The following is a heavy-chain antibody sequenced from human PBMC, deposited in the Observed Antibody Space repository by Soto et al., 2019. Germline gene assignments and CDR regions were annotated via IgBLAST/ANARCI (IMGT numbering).Heavy chain of an antibody. Sequence: QVQLVLSGAEVKKPGASVKVSCKASGYTFTGYYMHWVRQAPGQGLEWMGWINPNSGGTNYAQKFQGRVTMTRDTSISTAYLELSRLRSDDTAVYYRARDTFAGSSWVWGVDPWGQGTLVTVSS. CDR2: INPNSGGT. J-gene: IGHJ5*02. V-gene: IGHV1-2*02. D-gene: IGHD6-13*01. CDR3: ARDTFAGSSWVWGVDP. CDR1: GYTFTGYY.